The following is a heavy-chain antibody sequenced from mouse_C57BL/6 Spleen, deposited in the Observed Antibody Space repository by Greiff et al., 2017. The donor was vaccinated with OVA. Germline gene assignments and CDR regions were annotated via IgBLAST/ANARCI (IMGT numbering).Heavy chain of an antibody. V-gene: IGHV14-2*01. Sequence: DVQLQESGAELVKPGASVKLSCTASGFNIKDYYMHWVKQRTEQGLEWIGRIDPEDGETKYAPKFQGKATITADTSSNTAYLQLSSLTSEDTAVYYCALIYYYGSSPYYAMDYWGQGTSVTVSS. CDR2: IDPEDGET. CDR1: GFNIKDYY. CDR3: ALIYYYGSSPYYAMDY. J-gene: IGHJ4*01. D-gene: IGHD1-1*01.